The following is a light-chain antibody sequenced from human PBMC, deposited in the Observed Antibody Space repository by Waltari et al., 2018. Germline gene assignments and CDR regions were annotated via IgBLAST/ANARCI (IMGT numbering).Light chain of an antibody. J-gene: IGKJ1*01. CDR3: HQSYTLPRT. V-gene: IGKV6-21*01. CDR1: QGIGTS. CDR2: YAS. Sequence: EIVRPQSPNFQSVTPKANVTITCRASQGIGTSIHWYHQKPDQSPKLLIKYASQSFSGVPPRFSGSGSGTDFTLTINSLEAEDAATYYCHQSYTLPRTFGQGTKVEIK.